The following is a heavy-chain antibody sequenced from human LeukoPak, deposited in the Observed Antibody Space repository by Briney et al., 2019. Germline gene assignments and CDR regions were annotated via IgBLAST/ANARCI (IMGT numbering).Heavy chain of an antibody. V-gene: IGHV3-30*04. CDR2: ISYDGSNK. CDR3: ARDSPRVHCTSTSCYRGQFDY. Sequence: GGSLRLSCAASGFTFSSYAMHWVRQAPGKGLEWVAVISYDGSNKYYADSVKGRFTISRDNSKNTLYLQMDSLRAEDTAVYYCARDSPRVHCTSTSCYRGQFDYWGQGTLVTVSS. CDR1: GFTFSSYA. D-gene: IGHD2-2*02. J-gene: IGHJ4*02.